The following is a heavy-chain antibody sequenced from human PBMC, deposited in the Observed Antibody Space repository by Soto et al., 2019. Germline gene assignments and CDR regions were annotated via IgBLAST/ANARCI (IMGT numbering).Heavy chain of an antibody. CDR2: ISYDGSNK. V-gene: IGHV3-30*18. CDR1: GFTFSSYG. Sequence: QVQLVESGGGVVQPGRSLRLSCAASGFTFSSYGMHGVRQAPGKGLECVAVISYDGSNKYYADSVKGRFTISRDNSKNPLYLQMNGMRAEDTAVYYCAKHPGQYDSSGYYYAYWGQGTLVTVSS. CDR3: AKHPGQYDSSGYYYAY. J-gene: IGHJ4*02. D-gene: IGHD3-22*01.